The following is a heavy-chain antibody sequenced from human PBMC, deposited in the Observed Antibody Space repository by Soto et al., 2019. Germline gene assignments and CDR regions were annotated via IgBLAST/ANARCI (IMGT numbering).Heavy chain of an antibody. CDR2: SRDKPQGYST. V-gene: IGHV3-72*01. Sequence: GVSLRLSCSVSGFTLSDHYIDWVRQAPGKGLEWVGRSRDKPQGYSTAYAASVKGRFTTSRDESKNSAYLQMNSLKTEDTAVYSCVSATYFSDSSGDTRCLDYWGQGTLVTVSS. CDR1: GFTLSDHY. J-gene: IGHJ4*02. CDR3: VSATYFSDSSGDTRCLDY. D-gene: IGHD3-22*01.